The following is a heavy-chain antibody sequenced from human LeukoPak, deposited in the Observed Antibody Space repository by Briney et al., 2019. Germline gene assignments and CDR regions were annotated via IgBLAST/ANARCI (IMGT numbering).Heavy chain of an antibody. CDR2: ISSSGSTI. Sequence: GGSLRLSCAASGFTFSSYEMNWVRQAPGKGLEWVSYISSSGSTIYYADSVKGRFTISRDNAKNSLYLQMNSLRAEDTAVYYCAREHSPYSGYDYYGDYIDYWGQGTLVTVSS. J-gene: IGHJ4*02. D-gene: IGHD5-12*01. V-gene: IGHV3-48*03. CDR1: GFTFSSYE. CDR3: AREHSPYSGYDYYGDYIDY.